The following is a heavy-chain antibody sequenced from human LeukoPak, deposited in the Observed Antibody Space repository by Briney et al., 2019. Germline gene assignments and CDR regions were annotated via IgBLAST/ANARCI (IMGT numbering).Heavy chain of an antibody. CDR1: GGTFSSYA. J-gene: IGHJ6*02. Sequence: SVKVSCKASGGTFSSYAISWVRQAPGQGLEWMGRIIPIFGIANYAQKFQGRVTITADKSTSTAYMELSSLRSEDTAVYYCARGGLRAGPGYSNPAGCYYYGMDVWGQGTTVTVSS. CDR2: IIPIFGIA. CDR3: ARGGLRAGPGYSNPAGCYYYGMDV. V-gene: IGHV1-69*04. D-gene: IGHD4-11*01.